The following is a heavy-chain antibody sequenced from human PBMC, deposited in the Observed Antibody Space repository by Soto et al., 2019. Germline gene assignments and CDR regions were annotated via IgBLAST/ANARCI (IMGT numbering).Heavy chain of an antibody. V-gene: IGHV3-30*18. CDR3: AKDRSPPPYSSTGCDY. J-gene: IGHJ4*02. CDR2: ISYDGSNK. D-gene: IGHD6-13*01. Sequence: QVQLVESGGGVVQPGRSLRLSCAASGFTFSSYGMHWVRQAPGKGLEWVAVISYDGSNKYYADSVKGRFTISRDNSKNPLYLQMNSLRAEDTAVYYCAKDRSPPPYSSTGCDYWGQGTLVTVSS. CDR1: GFTFSSYG.